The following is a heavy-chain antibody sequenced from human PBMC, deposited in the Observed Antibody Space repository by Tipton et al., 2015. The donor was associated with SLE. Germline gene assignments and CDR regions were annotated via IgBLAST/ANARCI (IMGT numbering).Heavy chain of an antibody. D-gene: IGHD6-13*01. CDR2: IYYSGST. CDR3: ARQNQQLVLEDY. J-gene: IGHJ4*02. CDR1: GYSISSGYY. V-gene: IGHV4-38-2*01. Sequence: TLSLTCAVSGYSISSGYYWGWIRQPPGKGLEWIGSIYYSGSTYYNPSLKSRVTISVDTSKNQFSLKLSSVTAADTAVYYCARQNQQLVLEDYWGQGTLVTVSS.